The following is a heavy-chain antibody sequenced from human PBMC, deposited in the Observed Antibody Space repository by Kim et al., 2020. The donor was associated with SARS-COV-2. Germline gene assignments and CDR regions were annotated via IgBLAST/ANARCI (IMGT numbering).Heavy chain of an antibody. J-gene: IGHJ3*02. CDR3: ARDWGAFDI. Sequence: SYIFYADSVKGRFTVSSGNAKNSLYLQLNSLSAEDTAVYYCARDWGAFDIWGQGTMVTVSS. CDR2: SYI. V-gene: IGHV3-21*01. D-gene: IGHD3-16*01.